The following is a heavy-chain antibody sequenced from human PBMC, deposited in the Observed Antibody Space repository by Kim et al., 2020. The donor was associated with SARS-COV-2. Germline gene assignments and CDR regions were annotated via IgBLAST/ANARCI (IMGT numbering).Heavy chain of an antibody. CDR1: GFTFSSYW. J-gene: IGHJ6*02. V-gene: IGHV3-7*03. Sequence: GGSLRLSCAASGFTFSSYWMSWVRQAPGKGLEWVANIKQDGSEKYYVDSVKGRFTISRDHAKNSLYLQMTSLRAQDTAVYYCAREGVLLRFLEWVVQGGDGMDVWGQGTTVTAPS. D-gene: IGHD3-3*01. CDR2: IKQDGSEK. CDR3: AREGVLLRFLEWVVQGGDGMDV.